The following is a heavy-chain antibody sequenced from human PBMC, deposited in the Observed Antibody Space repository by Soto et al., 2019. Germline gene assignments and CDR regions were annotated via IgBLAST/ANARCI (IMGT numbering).Heavy chain of an antibody. V-gene: IGHV1-69*13. CDR3: ATDGRDGYNPEEYSFDY. CDR1: GGTFSSYA. D-gene: IGHD5-12*01. Sequence: SVKVSCKASGGTFSSYAISWVRQAPGQGLEWMGWIIPIFGTANYAQKFQGRVTITADESTSTAYMELSSLRSEDTAVYYCATDGRDGYNPEEYSFDYWGQGTLFTVSS. J-gene: IGHJ4*02. CDR2: IIPIFGTA.